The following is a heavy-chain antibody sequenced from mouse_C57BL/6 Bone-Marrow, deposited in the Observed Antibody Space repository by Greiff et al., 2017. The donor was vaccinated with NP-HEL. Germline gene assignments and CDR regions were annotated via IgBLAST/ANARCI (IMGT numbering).Heavy chain of an antibody. CDR2: IDPEDGET. CDR1: GFNIKDYY. Sequence: VQLQQSGAELVKPGASVKLSCTASGFNIKDYYMHWVKQRPEQGLEWIGRIDPEDGETKYDPKFQGKATITADTSSTTAYLQLSSLTSEDTAVYYCASPWFTFAYWGQGTLVTVSA. CDR3: ASPWFTFAY. D-gene: IGHD2-2*01. J-gene: IGHJ3*01. V-gene: IGHV14-2*01.